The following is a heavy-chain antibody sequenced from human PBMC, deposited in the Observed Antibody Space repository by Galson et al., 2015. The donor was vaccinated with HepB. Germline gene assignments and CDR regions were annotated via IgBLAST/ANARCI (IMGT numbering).Heavy chain of an antibody. J-gene: IGHJ6*02. CDR1: GFSLTTDGMS. CDR2: IDWGDDE. CDR3: ARLGLIRSLRRQWAYYAMDV. D-gene: IGHD3-16*01. Sequence: ALVKPTQTLTLTCSLSGFSLTTDGMSVAWIRQPPGKALEWLGRIDWGDDEEYSASLRARLSISRDTSQKPGILKMTKIGPADTGTYYCARLGLIRSLRRQWAYYAMDVWGQGTAVFVSS. V-gene: IGHV2-70*11.